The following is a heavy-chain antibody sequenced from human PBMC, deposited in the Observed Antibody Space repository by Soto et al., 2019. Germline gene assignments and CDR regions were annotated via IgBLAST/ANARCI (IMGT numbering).Heavy chain of an antibody. CDR1: GYTFTSYG. Sequence: QVQLVQSGAEVKKPGASVKVSCKASGYTFTSYGISWVRQAPGQGLEWMGWISAYNGNTNYAQKLQGRVTMTTDTSTSTAYMELRSLRSDDTAVYYCARDHDRFGLLWFGELPTYYYYYGMDVWGQGTTVTVSS. CDR2: ISAYNGNT. J-gene: IGHJ6*02. V-gene: IGHV1-18*01. CDR3: ARDHDRFGLLWFGELPTYYYYYGMDV. D-gene: IGHD3-10*01.